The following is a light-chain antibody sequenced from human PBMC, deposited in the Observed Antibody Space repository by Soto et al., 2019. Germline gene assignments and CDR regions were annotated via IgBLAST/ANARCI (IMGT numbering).Light chain of an antibody. CDR2: AAS. CDR1: QWFXND. CDR3: QQSYMTQVR. Sequence: TQCASSLSASLADRSTITCRASQWFXNDLVWYQQKPGKVPKVLXYAASSLESGVPSRLSGSGSGTEFTLTISRRHPDDFVTYYCQQSYMTQVRFGQGTRLEIK. V-gene: IGKV1-13*02. J-gene: IGKJ5*01.